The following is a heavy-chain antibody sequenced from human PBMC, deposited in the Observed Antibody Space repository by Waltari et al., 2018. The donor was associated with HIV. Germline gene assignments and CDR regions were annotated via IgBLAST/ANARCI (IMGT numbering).Heavy chain of an antibody. D-gene: IGHD7-27*01. V-gene: IGHV4-38-2*01. CDR2: IYYSGST. CDR3: ANLESNWGAFDI. Sequence: QVQLQESGPGLVKPSETLSLTCAVSDYFITSVYYLGWIRQAPGKGLEWIGNIYYSGSTYYNPSLKSRVTISVDTSKNHFSLKLSSLTAADTAIYYCANLESNWGAFDIWGQGTMVTVSS. J-gene: IGHJ3*02. CDR1: DYFITSVYY.